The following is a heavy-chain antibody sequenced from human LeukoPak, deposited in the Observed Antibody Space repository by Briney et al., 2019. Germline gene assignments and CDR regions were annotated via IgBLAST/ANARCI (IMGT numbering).Heavy chain of an antibody. CDR2: TYYRSKWYN. D-gene: IGHD6-25*01. J-gene: IGHJ6*03. Sequence: SQTLSLTCAISGDSVSSNSAAWNWIRQSPSRGLEWLGRTYYRSKWYNDYAVSVKSRISINPDTSKNQFSLQLNSVTPEDTAVYYCARDGFSGWYDYYRCMDVWGRGTTVTISS. V-gene: IGHV6-1*01. CDR3: ARDGFSGWYDYYRCMDV. CDR1: GDSVSSNSAA.